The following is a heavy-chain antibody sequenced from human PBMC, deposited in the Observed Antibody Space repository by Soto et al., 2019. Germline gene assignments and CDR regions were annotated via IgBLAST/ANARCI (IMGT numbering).Heavy chain of an antibody. V-gene: IGHV1-18*04. CDR3: TRAPLGGPYCSSTSCCQY. D-gene: IGHD2-2*01. J-gene: IGHJ4*02. CDR2: INAYNGDI. Sequence: WASVKVSCKASGYTFTSYGISWVRQAPGQGLEWMGWINAYNGDINYAQKFQGRVTMTTETTTNSAYLELGSLRSDDTAVYYCTRAPLGGPYCSSTSCCQYWGQGTQVTVSS. CDR1: GYTFTSYG.